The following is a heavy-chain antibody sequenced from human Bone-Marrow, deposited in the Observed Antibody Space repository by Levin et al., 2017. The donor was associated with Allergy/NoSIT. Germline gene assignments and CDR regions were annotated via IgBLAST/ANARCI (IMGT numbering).Heavy chain of an antibody. V-gene: IGHV1-69*01. CDR3: AREDIVLVPAAEDNTDYYYYYGMDV. CDR2: IIPIFGTA. J-gene: IGHJ6*02. Sequence: KISCKASGGTFSSYAISWVRQAPGQGLEWMGGIIPIFGTANYAQKFQGRVTITADESTSTAYMELSSLRSEDTAVYYCAREDIVLVPAAEDNTDYYYYYGMDVWGQGTTVTVSS. D-gene: IGHD2-2*01. CDR1: GGTFSSYA.